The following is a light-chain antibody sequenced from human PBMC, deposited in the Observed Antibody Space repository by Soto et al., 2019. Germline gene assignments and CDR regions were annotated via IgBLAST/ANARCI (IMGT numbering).Light chain of an antibody. J-gene: IGLJ2*01. V-gene: IGLV1-40*01. CDR2: VNI. CDR3: QSYDSSLSVV. CDR1: SSNIGSHP. Sequence: QSVLTQPPSTSGTPGQTVAISCSGSSSNIGSHPVNWYQQFPGTAPKLLIYVNINRPSGVPDRFSASRSDSSASLAITGLQAEDEADYYCQSYDSSLSVVFGGGTKVTVI.